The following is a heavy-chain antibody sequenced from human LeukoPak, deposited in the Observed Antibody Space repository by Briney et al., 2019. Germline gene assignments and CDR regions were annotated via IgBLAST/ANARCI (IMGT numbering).Heavy chain of an antibody. D-gene: IGHD3-22*01. J-gene: IGHJ4*02. Sequence: GGSLRLSCAASGFTFSSYGMHWVRQAPGKGLEWVSGISGSGGSTYHADSVKGRFTISRDNSKNTLYLQMNSLRAEDTAVYYCAKELDSSGYFDYWGQGTPVTVSS. CDR2: ISGSGGST. CDR3: AKELDSSGYFDY. V-gene: IGHV3-23*01. CDR1: GFTFSSYG.